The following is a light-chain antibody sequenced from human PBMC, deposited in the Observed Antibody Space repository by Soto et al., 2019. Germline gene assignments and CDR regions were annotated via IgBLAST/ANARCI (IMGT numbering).Light chain of an antibody. CDR1: QTVINRY. CDR3: QQYGDSPIT. V-gene: IGKV3-20*01. CDR2: AAS. Sequence: IGLTQSPGTLSLSPGESATLSCGASQTVINRYLAWYQQKPGQAPRLLIYAASTRAAGIPDRFSGSGSGTDFTLTLSRLEPEDFALYFCQQYGDSPITFGQGTRLEI. J-gene: IGKJ5*01.